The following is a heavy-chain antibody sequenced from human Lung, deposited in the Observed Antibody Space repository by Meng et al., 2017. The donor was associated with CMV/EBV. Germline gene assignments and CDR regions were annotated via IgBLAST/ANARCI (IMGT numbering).Heavy chain of an antibody. CDR3: ARASYGSGSPLGESWFDP. Sequence: QESAPSPDTPSPTLSLPRSLSGGSISSGGYYWSWIRQHPGKGLEWIGYIHSSGSTYYNPSLRSRLTISVDTSKNQFSLKLSSVTAADTAVYYCARASYGSGSPLGESWFDPWGQGTLVTVSS. CDR2: IHSSGST. D-gene: IGHD3-10*01. V-gene: IGHV4-31*03. CDR1: GGSISSGGYY. J-gene: IGHJ5*02.